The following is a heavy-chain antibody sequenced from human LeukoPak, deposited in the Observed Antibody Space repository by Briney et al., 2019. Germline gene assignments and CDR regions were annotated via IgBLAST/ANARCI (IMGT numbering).Heavy chain of an antibody. V-gene: IGHV3-21*01. CDR3: ARVGYLY. CDR1: GFTFSSYS. D-gene: IGHD6-25*01. CDR2: ISSSSSYI. J-gene: IGHJ4*02. Sequence: GSLSLSCAASGFTFSSYSMNWVRQAPGKGLEWVSSISSSSSYIYYADSVKGRFTICRDNAKNSQYLQMNRRRAEDMAVYYCARVGYLYLGQGTLVNVSS.